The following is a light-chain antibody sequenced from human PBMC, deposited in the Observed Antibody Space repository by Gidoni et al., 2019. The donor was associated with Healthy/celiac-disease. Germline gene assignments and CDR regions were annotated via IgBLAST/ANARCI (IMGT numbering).Light chain of an antibody. Sequence: EIVMPHSTATLSVSPGERATLTCRASQSVSSNLAWYQQKPGQAPRLLIYGASTRATGIPARFSGSGSGTEFTLTISSLQSEDFAVYYCQQYNNWPALTFGGGTKVEIK. CDR1: QSVSSN. V-gene: IGKV3-15*01. J-gene: IGKJ4*01. CDR3: QQYNNWPALT. CDR2: GAS.